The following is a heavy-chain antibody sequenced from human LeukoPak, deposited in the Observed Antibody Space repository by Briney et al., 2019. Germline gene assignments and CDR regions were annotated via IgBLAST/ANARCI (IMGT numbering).Heavy chain of an antibody. CDR2: ISYDGSNK. CDR3: ARPRITMVRGVISYFDY. D-gene: IGHD3-10*01. V-gene: IGHV3-30-3*01. J-gene: IGHJ4*02. Sequence: GGSLRLSCAASGFTFSSYAMHWVRQAPGKGLEWVAVISYDGSNKYYADSVKGRFTISRDNSKNTLYLQMNSLRAEDTAVYYCARPRITMVRGVISYFDYWGQGTLVTVSS. CDR1: GFTFSSYA.